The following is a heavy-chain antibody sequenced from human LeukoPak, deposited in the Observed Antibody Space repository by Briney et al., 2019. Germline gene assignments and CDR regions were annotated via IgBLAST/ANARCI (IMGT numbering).Heavy chain of an antibody. Sequence: SETLSLTCTVSGGSISSYYWSWIRQPPGKGLEWIGYIYYSGSTNYNPSLKSRVTISVDTSRNQFSLKLSSVTAADTAVYYCARVYSSGWYYFDYWGQGTLVTVSS. D-gene: IGHD6-19*01. J-gene: IGHJ4*02. CDR3: ARVYSSGWYYFDY. CDR2: IYYSGST. V-gene: IGHV4-59*01. CDR1: GGSISSYY.